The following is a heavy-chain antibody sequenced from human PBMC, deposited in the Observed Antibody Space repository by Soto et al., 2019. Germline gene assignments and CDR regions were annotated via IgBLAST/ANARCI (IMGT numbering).Heavy chain of an antibody. J-gene: IGHJ4*02. V-gene: IGHV4-61*05. CDR2: IYNGEST. CDR3: AQTTGWPGFDY. D-gene: IGHD6-19*01. CDR1: GGSISSSSYY. Sequence: SETLSLTCTVSGGSISSSSYYWGWIRQPPGKGLEWIGHIYNGESTNYNPSLKSRVTISVDTSKNQFSLKLGSVTAADTAVYYCAQTTGWPGFDYWGQGILVTVSS.